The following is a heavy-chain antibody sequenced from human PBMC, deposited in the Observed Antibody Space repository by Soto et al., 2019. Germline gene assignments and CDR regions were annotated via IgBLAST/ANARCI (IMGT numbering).Heavy chain of an antibody. V-gene: IGHV4-61*08. CDR2: IYHSGST. D-gene: IGHD3-22*01. Sequence: SETLSLTCTVSGGSVSSGDYYWSWIRQPPGKGLEWIGYIYHSGSTNYNPSLKSRVTISEDTSKNQVSLKLRSVTAADTAIYYCARDEDSSGSSSAFDIWGQGTMVTVSS. CDR1: GGSVSSGDYY. CDR3: ARDEDSSGSSSAFDI. J-gene: IGHJ3*02.